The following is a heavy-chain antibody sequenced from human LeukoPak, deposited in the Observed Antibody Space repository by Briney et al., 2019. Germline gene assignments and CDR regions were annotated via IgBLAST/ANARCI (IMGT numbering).Heavy chain of an antibody. Sequence: ASVKVSCKASGGTFSSYAISWVRQAPGQGLEWMGRIIPIFGTANYAQKFQGRVTITADESTSTAYMELSSLRSEDTAVYYCAREGIYSRGSPLAKWDWGQGTLVTVSS. CDR1: GGTFSSYA. D-gene: IGHD6-19*01. V-gene: IGHV1-69*15. J-gene: IGHJ4*02. CDR2: IIPIFGTA. CDR3: AREGIYSRGSPLAKWD.